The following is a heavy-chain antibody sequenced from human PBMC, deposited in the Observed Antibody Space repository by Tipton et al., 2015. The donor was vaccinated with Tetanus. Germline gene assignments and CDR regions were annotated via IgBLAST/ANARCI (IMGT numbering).Heavy chain of an antibody. V-gene: IGHV4-59*01. CDR3: AGLPVGGGYSAHHYFLH. J-gene: IGHJ4*02. CDR2: IYYTGNT. CDR1: GGSISSFY. D-gene: IGHD4-23*01. Sequence: GPVKPSETLSLSCTVSGGSISSFYWSWIRQSPGRGLEWIGYIYYTGNTNYNPSLKSRVTISADTTKKQFSLNLRSVTAADTAVYYCAGLPVGGGYSAHHYFLHWGQGTLVTVSS.